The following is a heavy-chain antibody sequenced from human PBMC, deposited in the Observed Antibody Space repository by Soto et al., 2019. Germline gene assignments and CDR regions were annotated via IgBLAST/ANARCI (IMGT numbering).Heavy chain of an antibody. Sequence: GGSLRLSCAASGFTFSSYDMHWVRQATGKGLEWVSAIGTAGDTYYPGSVKGRFTISRENAKNSLYLQMNSLRAEDTAVYYCARLRAMVRGAMTIYYYGMDVWGQGTTVTVSS. V-gene: IGHV3-13*01. CDR2: IGTAGDT. CDR1: GFTFSSYD. D-gene: IGHD3-10*01. J-gene: IGHJ6*02. CDR3: ARLRAMVRGAMTIYYYGMDV.